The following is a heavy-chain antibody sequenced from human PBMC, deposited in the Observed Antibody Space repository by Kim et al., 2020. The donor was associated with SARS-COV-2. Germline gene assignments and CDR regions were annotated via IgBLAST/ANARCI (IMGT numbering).Heavy chain of an antibody. Sequence: GGSLRLSCAASGFTFSSYCMHWVRQAPGKGLEWVAGICNDGSNKNYADSVKGRFTISRDNSKNTLYLQMNSLRAEDTAVYYCAKGEGEIAAAGPGWFDPWGQGTLVTVSS. D-gene: IGHD6-13*01. CDR3: AKGEGEIAAAGPGWFDP. CDR1: GFTFSSYC. V-gene: IGHV3-33*06. CDR2: ICNDGSNK. J-gene: IGHJ5*02.